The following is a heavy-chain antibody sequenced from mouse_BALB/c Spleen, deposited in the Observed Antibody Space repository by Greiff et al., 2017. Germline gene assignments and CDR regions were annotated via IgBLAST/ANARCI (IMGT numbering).Heavy chain of an antibody. CDR1: GFAFSSYD. V-gene: IGHV5-12-1*01. J-gene: IGHJ4*01. CDR2: ISSGGGST. CDR3: ARQRGKRYAMDY. Sequence: EVNVVESGGGLVKPGGSLKLSCAASGFAFSSYDMSWVRQTPEKRLEWVAYISSGGGSTYYPDTVKGRFTISRDNAKNTLYLQMSSLKSEDTAMYYCARQRGKRYAMDYWGQGTSVTVSS.